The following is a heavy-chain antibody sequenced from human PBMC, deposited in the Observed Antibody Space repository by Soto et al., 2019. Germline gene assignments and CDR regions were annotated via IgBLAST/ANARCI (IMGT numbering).Heavy chain of an antibody. D-gene: IGHD2-2*01. CDR1: GGSISSGDYY. V-gene: IGHV4-30-4*01. CDR2: IYYSGST. J-gene: IGHJ4*02. CDR3: AREIVVVPAAMRYFDY. Sequence: QVQLQESGPGLVKPSQTLSLTCTVSGGSISSGDYYWSWIRQPPGKGLEWIGYIYYSGSTSYNPSLKSRLTISIDMSKNQLSLKLSSVTAADTAVYYCAREIVVVPAAMRYFDYWGQGTLVTVSS.